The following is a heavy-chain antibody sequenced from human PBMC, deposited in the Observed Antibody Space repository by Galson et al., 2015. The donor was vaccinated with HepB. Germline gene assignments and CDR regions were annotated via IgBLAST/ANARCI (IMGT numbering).Heavy chain of an antibody. CDR3: ARDRAPTFGSGYYYYYYGMDV. D-gene: IGHD3-3*01. CDR2: ISAYNGNT. J-gene: IGHJ6*02. Sequence: SVKVSCKASGYTFTSYGISWVRQAPGQGLEWMGWISAYNGNTNYAQKLQGRVTMTTDTSTSTAYMELRSLRSDDTAVYYCARDRAPTFGSGYYYYYYGMDVWGQGTTVTVSS. CDR1: GYTFTSYG. V-gene: IGHV1-18*04.